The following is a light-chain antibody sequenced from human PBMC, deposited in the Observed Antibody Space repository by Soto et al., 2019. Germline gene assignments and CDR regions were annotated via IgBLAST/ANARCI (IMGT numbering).Light chain of an antibody. CDR3: AAWDDRLNGVV. V-gene: IGLV1-44*01. J-gene: IGLJ2*01. Sequence: QSVLTQPPSASGAPGRTVTISCSGSTSNLGGSAVNWYQQLPGTAPKLLIFSNIQRPSGIPDRFSGSKFGTSASLVISGLQSDDEADYYCAAWDDRLNGVVFGGGTKLTVL. CDR1: TSNLGGSA. CDR2: SNI.